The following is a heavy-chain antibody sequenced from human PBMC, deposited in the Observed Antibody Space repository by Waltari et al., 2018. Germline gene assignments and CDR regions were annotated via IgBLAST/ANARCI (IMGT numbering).Heavy chain of an antibody. CDR1: GGSISRSSYY. Sequence: QLQLQESGPGLMKPSETLSLTCTVSGGSISRSSYYWGWIRQSPGKGLEWIASIYYTGTTYYNPPLECRVTISGDTSKNQFSLRLGSVTAADTAVYYCARHWKRNGYRFDPWGQGTLVTVSS. D-gene: IGHD5-12*01. V-gene: IGHV4-39*01. CDR2: IYYTGTT. J-gene: IGHJ5*02. CDR3: ARHWKRNGYRFDP.